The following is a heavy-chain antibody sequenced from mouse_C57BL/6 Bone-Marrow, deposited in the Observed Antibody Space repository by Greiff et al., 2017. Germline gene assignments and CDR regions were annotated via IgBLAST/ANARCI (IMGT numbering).Heavy chain of an antibody. V-gene: IGHV5-6*01. J-gene: IGHJ3*01. D-gene: IGHD2-5*01. Sequence: EVQVVESGGDLVKPGGSLKLSCAASGFTFSSYGMSWVRQTPDKRLEWVATISSGGSYTYYPDSVKGRFTISRDNAKNTLYLQMSSLKSEDTAMYYCARHSNPWFAYWGQGTLVTVSA. CDR3: ARHSNPWFAY. CDR2: ISSGGSYT. CDR1: GFTFSSYG.